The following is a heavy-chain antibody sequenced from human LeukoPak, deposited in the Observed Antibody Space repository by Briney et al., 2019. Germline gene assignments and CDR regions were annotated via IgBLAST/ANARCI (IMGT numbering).Heavy chain of an antibody. CDR2: INPNSGGT. V-gene: IGHV1-2*02. CDR3: ARDLSGSYEAFDY. Sequence: ASVKVSYKASGYTFTGYYMHWVRQAPGQGLEWMGWINPNSGGTNYAQKFQGRVTMTRDTSISTAYMELSRLRSDDTAVYYCARDLSGSYEAFDYWGQGTLVTVSS. D-gene: IGHD1-26*01. CDR1: GYTFTGYY. J-gene: IGHJ4*02.